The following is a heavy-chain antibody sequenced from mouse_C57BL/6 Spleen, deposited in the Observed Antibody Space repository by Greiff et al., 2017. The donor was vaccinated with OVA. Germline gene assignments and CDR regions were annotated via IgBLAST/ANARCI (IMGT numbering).Heavy chain of an antibody. CDR2: IHPNSGST. J-gene: IGHJ2*01. Sequence: VQLQQPGAELVKPGASVKLSCKASGYTFTSYWMHWVKQRPGQGLEWIGMIHPNSGSTNYNEKFKSKATLTVDKSSSTAYMQLSSLTSEDSAVYYCAREGVLGHYFDYWGQGTTLTVSS. CDR3: AREGVLGHYFDY. CDR1: GYTFTSYW. V-gene: IGHV1-64*01. D-gene: IGHD4-1*01.